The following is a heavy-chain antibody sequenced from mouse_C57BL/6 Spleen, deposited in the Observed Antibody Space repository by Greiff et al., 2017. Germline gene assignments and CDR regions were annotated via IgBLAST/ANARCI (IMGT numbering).Heavy chain of an antibody. Sequence: VQLQQSGAELARPGASVKLSCKASGYTFTSYGISWVKQRTGQGLEWIGEIYPRSGNTYYNEKFKGKATLTADKSSSTAYMELRRLTSEDSAVDYCANYGYGNAPTGAMDYWGQGTSVTVAS. V-gene: IGHV1-81*01. CDR3: ANYGYGNAPTGAMDY. CDR2: IYPRSGNT. D-gene: IGHD2-10*02. CDR1: GYTFTSYG. J-gene: IGHJ4*01.